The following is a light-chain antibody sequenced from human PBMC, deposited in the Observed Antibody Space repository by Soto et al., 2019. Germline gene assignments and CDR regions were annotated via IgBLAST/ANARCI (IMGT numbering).Light chain of an antibody. Sequence: EIAMAQSPATLSVSPGERATLSCRASQSVSSSYLAWYQQKPGQAPRLLIYGASSRATGIPDRFSGSGSGTDFTLTISSLQPDDFATYYCQQYNSYWTFGQGTKVDIK. V-gene: IGKV3-20*01. CDR3: QQYNSYWT. CDR2: GAS. CDR1: QSVSSSY. J-gene: IGKJ1*01.